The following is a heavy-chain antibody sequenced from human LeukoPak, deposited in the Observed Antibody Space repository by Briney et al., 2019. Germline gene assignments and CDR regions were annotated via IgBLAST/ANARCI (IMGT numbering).Heavy chain of an antibody. CDR3: ARLYCSGGSCYYDY. Sequence: GGSLRLSCAASGFTFSSYKMNWVRQAPGKGLEWVSYISSSGSTIYYADSVKGRFTISRDNAKNSLYLQMNSLRAEDTAVYYCARLYCSGGSCYYDYWGQGTLVTVSS. D-gene: IGHD2-15*01. J-gene: IGHJ4*02. V-gene: IGHV3-48*03. CDR1: GFTFSSYK. CDR2: ISSSGSTI.